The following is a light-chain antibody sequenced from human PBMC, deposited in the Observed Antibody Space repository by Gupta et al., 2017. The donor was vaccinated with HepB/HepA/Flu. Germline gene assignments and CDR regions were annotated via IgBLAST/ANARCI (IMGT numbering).Light chain of an antibody. Sequence: EIVLTQSPATLSLSPGERATLSCRASQSVSSYLAWYQQNPGQAPRLLIYDASNRATGIPARFSGSGSGTDFTLTISSLEPEDVAVYYCQQRSNWPPFTFGPGTKVDIK. CDR2: DAS. J-gene: IGKJ3*01. CDR3: QQRSNWPPFT. CDR1: QSVSSY. V-gene: IGKV3-11*01.